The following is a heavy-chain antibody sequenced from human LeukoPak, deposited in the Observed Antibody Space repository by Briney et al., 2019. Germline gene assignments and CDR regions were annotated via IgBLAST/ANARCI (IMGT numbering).Heavy chain of an antibody. Sequence: PGGSLRLSCAASGFTFSSYAMHWVRQAPGKGLEWVAVIWYDGSNKYYADSVKGRFTISRDNSKNTLYLQMNSLRAEDTAVYYCARARGYDFWSGYLGYWGQGTLVTVSS. D-gene: IGHD3-3*01. V-gene: IGHV3-33*08. CDR2: IWYDGSNK. J-gene: IGHJ4*02. CDR1: GFTFSSYA. CDR3: ARARGYDFWSGYLGY.